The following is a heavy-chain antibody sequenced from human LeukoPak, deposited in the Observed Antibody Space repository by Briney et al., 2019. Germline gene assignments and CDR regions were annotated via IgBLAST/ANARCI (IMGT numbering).Heavy chain of an antibody. Sequence: ASVKVSCKASGYTFTSYGISWVRQAPGQGLEWMGWISAYNGNTNYAQKLQGRVTMTTDTSTSTAYMELRSLRSDDTAVYYCASFLAVAGTNYYYYGMDVWGQGTTVTVSS. CDR1: GYTFTSYG. J-gene: IGHJ6*02. CDR2: ISAYNGNT. V-gene: IGHV1-18*01. CDR3: ASFLAVAGTNYYYYGMDV. D-gene: IGHD6-19*01.